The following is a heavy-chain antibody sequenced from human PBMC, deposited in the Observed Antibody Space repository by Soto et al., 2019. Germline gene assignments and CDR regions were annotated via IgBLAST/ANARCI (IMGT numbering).Heavy chain of an antibody. D-gene: IGHD7-27*01. J-gene: IGHJ4*02. CDR2: IYDGGTT. CDR3: ARGPSGDKVDY. V-gene: IGHV4-4*09. CDR1: GGSISSYY. Sequence: SETLSLTCTVSGGSISSYYWIWIRQPPGKGLEWIGHIYDGGTTYSSPSLKGRVTISADTSETQFSLKLNSVSAADTAVYYCARGPSGDKVDYWGQGVQVTVS.